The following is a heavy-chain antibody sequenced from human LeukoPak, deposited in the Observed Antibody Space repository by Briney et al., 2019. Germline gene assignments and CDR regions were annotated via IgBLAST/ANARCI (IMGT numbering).Heavy chain of an antibody. Sequence: SETLSLTCAVYGGSFSGYYWSWIRQPPGKGLEGIGEINHSGSTNYNPSLKSRVTISVDTSKNQFSLKLSSVTAADTAVYYCARTRKTTVTTPYKYYFDYWGQGTLVTVSS. J-gene: IGHJ4*02. V-gene: IGHV4-34*01. D-gene: IGHD4-17*01. CDR3: ARTRKTTVTTPYKYYFDY. CDR2: INHSGST. CDR1: GGSFSGYY.